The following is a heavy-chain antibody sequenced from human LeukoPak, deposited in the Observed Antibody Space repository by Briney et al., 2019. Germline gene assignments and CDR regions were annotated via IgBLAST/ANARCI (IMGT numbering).Heavy chain of an antibody. CDR2: INPNSGGT. CDR3: ARDRRPDYGDYVSYFDY. J-gene: IGHJ4*02. D-gene: IGHD4-17*01. Sequence: ASVKVSCKASGYTFTGYYMHWVRQAPGQGLEWMGRINPNSGGTNYAQKFQGRVTMTRDTSISTAYMELRSLRSDDTAVYYCARDRRPDYGDYVSYFDYWGQGTLVTVSS. V-gene: IGHV1-2*06. CDR1: GYTFTGYY.